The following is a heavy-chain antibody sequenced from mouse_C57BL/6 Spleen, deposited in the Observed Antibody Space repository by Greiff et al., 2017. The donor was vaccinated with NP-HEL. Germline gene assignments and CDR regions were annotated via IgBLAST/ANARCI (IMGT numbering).Heavy chain of an antibody. CDR3: ARGDGYYMYYFDY. D-gene: IGHD2-3*01. V-gene: IGHV1-50*01. CDR2: IDPSDSYT. CDR1: GYTFTSYW. Sequence: QVQLQQPGAELVKPGASVKLSCKASGYTFTSYWMQWVKQRPGQGLEWIGEIDPSDSYTNYNQKFKGKATLTVDTSSSTAYMHLSSLTSEDSAVYYCARGDGYYMYYFDYWGQGTTLTVSS. J-gene: IGHJ2*01.